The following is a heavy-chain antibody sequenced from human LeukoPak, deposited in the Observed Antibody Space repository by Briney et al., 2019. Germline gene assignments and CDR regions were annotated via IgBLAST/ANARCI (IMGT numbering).Heavy chain of an antibody. Sequence: SETLPLTCAVYGGSFSGYYWSWIRQPPGKGLEWIGEINHSGSTNYNPSLKSRVTISVDTSKNQFSLKLSSVTAADTAVYYCARGFWKRQLVLGWFDPWGQGTLVTVSS. CDR1: GGSFSGYY. CDR2: INHSGST. D-gene: IGHD6-13*01. CDR3: ARGFWKRQLVLGWFDP. V-gene: IGHV4-34*01. J-gene: IGHJ5*02.